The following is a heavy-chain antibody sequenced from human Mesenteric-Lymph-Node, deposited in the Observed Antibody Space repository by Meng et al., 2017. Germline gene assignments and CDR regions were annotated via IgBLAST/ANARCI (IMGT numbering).Heavy chain of an antibody. CDR1: GFTFSDYY. D-gene: IGHD3-22*01. Sequence: GESLKISCAASGFTFSDYYMSWVRQAPGKGLEWVGFIRSKAYGGTTEYAASVKGRFTISRDDSKSTAYLQMNSLKTEDTAVYYCTRGGRYYDSSGYYPQLGYWGQGTLVTVSS. CDR3: TRGGRYYDSSGYYPQLGY. V-gene: IGHV3-49*04. J-gene: IGHJ4*02. CDR2: IRSKAYGGTT.